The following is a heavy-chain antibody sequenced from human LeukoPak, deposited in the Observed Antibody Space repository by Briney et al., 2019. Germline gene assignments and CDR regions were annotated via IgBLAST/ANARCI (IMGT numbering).Heavy chain of an antibody. D-gene: IGHD3-10*01. V-gene: IGHV4-59*01. CDR2: VSYTGDA. CDR1: GGAISSYY. CDR3: ARSDYHNSGSHTVFDAFDI. J-gene: IGHJ3*02. Sequence: PSETLSLTCTVPGGAISSYYWSWIRQPPGKGLEWIGYVSYTGDASQNPSLRGRVTMSVDTSNNQVSLELSSVTAADTAVYYCARSDYHNSGSHTVFDAFDIWGQGTRVTVSS.